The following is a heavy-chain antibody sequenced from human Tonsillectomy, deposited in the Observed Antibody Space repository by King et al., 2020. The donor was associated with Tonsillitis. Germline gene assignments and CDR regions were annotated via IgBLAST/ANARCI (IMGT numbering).Heavy chain of an antibody. Sequence: VQLQESGPGLVKPSQTLSLTCTVSGGSISSGDYYWSWIRQPAGKGLEWIGRIYTSGSTNYNPPLKSRVTISVDTSKKQFSLKLSAVTAADTAVYYCAGDRGGWELVFDYWGQGTLVTVSS. CDR1: GGSISSGDYY. V-gene: IGHV4-61*02. CDR2: IYTSGST. J-gene: IGHJ4*02. D-gene: IGHD1-26*01. CDR3: AGDRGGWELVFDY.